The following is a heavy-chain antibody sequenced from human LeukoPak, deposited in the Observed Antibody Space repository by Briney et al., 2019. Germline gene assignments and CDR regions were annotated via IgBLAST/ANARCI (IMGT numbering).Heavy chain of an antibody. CDR2: IYTSGST. J-gene: IGHJ5*02. V-gene: IGHV4-4*09. CDR1: GGSISSYY. D-gene: IGHD6-25*01. Sequence: PSETLSLTCTVSGGSISSYYWSWIRQPPGKGLEWIGYIYTSGSTNYNPSLKSRVTISVDTSKSQFSLKLSSVTAADTAVYYCAKAGPNWFDPWGQGTLVTVSS. CDR3: AKAGPNWFDP.